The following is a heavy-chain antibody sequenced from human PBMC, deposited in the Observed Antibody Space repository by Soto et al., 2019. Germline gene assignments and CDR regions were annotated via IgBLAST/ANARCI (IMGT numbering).Heavy chain of an antibody. Sequence: QVQLVESGGGVVQPGRSLRLSCAAYGFTFSSYAMHWVRHAPGKGLEWVAVISYDGSNKYYADSVKGRFTIYRDNSKNTLYLQMNSLRAEDTAVYYCVREVGATRSYYFDSWGQGTLVTVSS. CDR2: ISYDGSNK. CDR3: VREVGATRSYYFDS. CDR1: GFTFSSYA. V-gene: IGHV3-30-3*01. J-gene: IGHJ4*02. D-gene: IGHD1-26*01.